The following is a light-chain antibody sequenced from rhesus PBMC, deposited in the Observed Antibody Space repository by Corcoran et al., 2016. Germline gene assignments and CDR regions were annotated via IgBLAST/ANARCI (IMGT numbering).Light chain of an antibody. CDR1: ENVNNY. J-gene: IGKJ1*01. V-gene: IGKV1-74*01. CDR2: KAS. CDR3: QHNYGTPWT. Sequence: DIQMTQSPSSLSTSVGDRVTITCRTSENVNNYLNWYQQKPGKAPTLLIYKASTLQSGVPSRFSGSGAGTDYTFTISSLQSEDVATYYCQHNYGTPWTFGQGTKVEIK.